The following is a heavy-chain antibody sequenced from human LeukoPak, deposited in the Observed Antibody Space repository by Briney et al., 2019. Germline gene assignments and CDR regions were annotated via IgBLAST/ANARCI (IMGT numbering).Heavy chain of an antibody. D-gene: IGHD2-21*01. CDR1: GFSFSNFW. V-gene: IGHV3-74*01. J-gene: IGHJ4*02. Sequence: PGGSLRLSCAASGFSFSNFWMHWVRQAPGEGPVWVSRINGDGSLTGHADSVKGRFTISRNNAKNTLYLQMNSLRAEDTAVYYRAREYYSSGDYWGQGTLVTVSS. CDR3: AREYYSSGDY. CDR2: INGDGSLT.